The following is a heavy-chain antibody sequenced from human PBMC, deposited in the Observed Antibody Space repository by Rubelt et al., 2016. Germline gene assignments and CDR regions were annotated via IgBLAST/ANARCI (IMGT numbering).Heavy chain of an antibody. CDR1: GGSISSYY. V-gene: IGHV4-59*01. CDR2: IYYTGST. CDR3: ARHPGAFDM. Sequence: QVQLQESGPGLVKPSETLSLTCTVSGGSISSYYWSWIRQPPGKGLEWIGYIYYTGSTNYNPSRRSRGTISVGTYKSQFSLKLSYGTAAETAVYYCARHPGAFDMWGKGTMITVSS. J-gene: IGHJ3*02.